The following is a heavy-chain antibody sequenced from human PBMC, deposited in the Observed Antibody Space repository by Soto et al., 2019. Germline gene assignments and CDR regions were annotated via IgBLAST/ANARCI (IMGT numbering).Heavy chain of an antibody. Sequence: QVQLVQSGAEVTKPGASVKVSCKASGYTFTSNNIHWVRRAPGQGLEWMGRINPSSGGTIYAQKFQGRVSMIRDTSTSTVYMELRSLRSDDTAVYYCERDIAFDGRGRWFDPWGQGSLVTVSS. J-gene: IGHJ5*02. CDR3: ERDIAFDGRGRWFDP. CDR1: GYTFTSNN. CDR2: INPSSGGT. V-gene: IGHV1-46*01. D-gene: IGHD6-19*01.